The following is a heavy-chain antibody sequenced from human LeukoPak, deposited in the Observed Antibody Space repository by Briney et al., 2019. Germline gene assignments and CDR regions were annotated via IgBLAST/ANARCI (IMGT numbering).Heavy chain of an antibody. CDR1: RFTFDDYG. V-gene: IGHV3-20*04. CDR3: ARNTRSTEYYYGSGSYYSYYFDY. CDR2: IIGIGGRT. J-gene: IGHJ4*02. D-gene: IGHD3-10*01. Sequence: GSLRLSCAASRFTFDDYGMSWVRQAPGKGLKWVPGIIGIGGRTGYADSVKGRFTISRDNAKNSLYLQMNSLRAEDTALYYCARNTRSTEYYYGSGSYYSYYFDYWGQGTLVTVSS.